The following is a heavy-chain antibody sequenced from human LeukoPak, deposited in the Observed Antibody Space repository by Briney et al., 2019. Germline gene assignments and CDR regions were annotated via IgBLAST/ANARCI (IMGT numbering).Heavy chain of an antibody. D-gene: IGHD1-1*01. CDR3: VKDRWIDY. Sequence: GGSLRLSCSVSGFPFSAYAMHWVRQAPGKELEYASSISSDGGSTYYADSVKGRFTISRDNSKNTLYLQMSSLGVDDTAVYYCVKDRWIDYWGQGTLVTVSS. CDR2: ISSDGGST. CDR1: GFPFSAYA. V-gene: IGHV3-64D*09. J-gene: IGHJ4*02.